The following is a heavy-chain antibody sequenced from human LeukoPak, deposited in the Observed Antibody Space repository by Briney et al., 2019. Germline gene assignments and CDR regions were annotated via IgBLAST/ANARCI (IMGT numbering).Heavy chain of an antibody. D-gene: IGHD3-10*01. CDR2: ISWNSGSI. CDR3: AKDVEAAVRGVKPKMGNYYYYGMDV. J-gene: IGHJ6*02. V-gene: IGHV3-9*01. Sequence: GRSLRLSCAASGFTFDDYAMHWVRQAPGKGLEWVSGISWNSGSIGYADSVKGRFTISRDNAKNSLYLQMNSLRAEDTALYYCAKDVEAAVRGVKPKMGNYYYYGMDVWGQGTTVTVSS. CDR1: GFTFDDYA.